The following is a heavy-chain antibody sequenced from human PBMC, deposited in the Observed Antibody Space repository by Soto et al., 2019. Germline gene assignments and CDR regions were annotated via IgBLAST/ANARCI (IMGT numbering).Heavy chain of an antibody. CDR3: VSRLGYGYAMDV. V-gene: IGHV4-39*01. D-gene: IGHD5-12*01. CDR2: IYYNGNT. Sequence: PSETLSLTCTVSGDSISSGGYYWGWIRQPPGKGLEWIGSIYYNGNTYYNPSLKSRVTISRDTSRKQFSLRLSSVTAADTAVYYCVSRLGYGYAMDVWGQGTTVTVSS. J-gene: IGHJ6*02. CDR1: GDSISSGGYY.